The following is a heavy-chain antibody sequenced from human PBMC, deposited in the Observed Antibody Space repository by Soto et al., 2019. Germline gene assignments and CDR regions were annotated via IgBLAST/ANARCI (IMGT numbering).Heavy chain of an antibody. V-gene: IGHV3-23*01. J-gene: IGHJ6*02. CDR2: ISGSGTTA. D-gene: IGHD3-16*01. Sequence: GGSLRLSCAASGFIFSSYAMSWVRQAPGKGLEWVSAISGSGTTAYYADSVKGRFTISRDNAKNSLYLQMNSLRPEDTALYYCAKARLWGGDGYNSFYYNAMDVWGQGTTVTVSS. CDR1: GFIFSSYA. CDR3: AKARLWGGDGYNSFYYNAMDV.